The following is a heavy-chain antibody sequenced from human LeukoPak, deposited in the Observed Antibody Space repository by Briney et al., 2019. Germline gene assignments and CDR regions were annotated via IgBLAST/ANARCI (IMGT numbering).Heavy chain of an antibody. CDR3: AKSPGDGEFRFRYYFDY. CDR1: GFTFSSYA. V-gene: IGHV3-23*01. Sequence: QTGGSLRLSCAASGFTFSSYAMSWVRQAPGKGLEWVSAISGSGGSTYYADSVKGRFTISRDNSKNTLYLQMNSLRAEDTAVYYCAKSPGDGEFRFRYYFDYWGQGTLVTVSS. J-gene: IGHJ4*02. CDR2: ISGSGGST. D-gene: IGHD3-10*01.